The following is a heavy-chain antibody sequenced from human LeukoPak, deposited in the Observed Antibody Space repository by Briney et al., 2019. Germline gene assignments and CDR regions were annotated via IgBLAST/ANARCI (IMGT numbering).Heavy chain of an antibody. CDR3: ARGPDSGSHFAWFDP. J-gene: IGHJ5*02. CDR2: INHSGST. D-gene: IGHD3-10*01. CDR1: GGSFSGFY. V-gene: IGHV4-34*01. Sequence: SETLSLTCAVYGGSFSGFYWSWVRQPPGKGLEWIGEINHSGSTHYNPSFKSRVTILVDTSRNQFSLKLPSVTAADTAVYYCARGPDSGSHFAWFDPWGQGTLVTVSS.